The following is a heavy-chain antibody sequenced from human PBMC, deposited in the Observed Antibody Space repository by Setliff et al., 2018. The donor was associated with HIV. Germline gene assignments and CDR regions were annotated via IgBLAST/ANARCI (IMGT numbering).Heavy chain of an antibody. Sequence: GGSLRLSCAASGFTFRNYKFNWVRQAPGRGLEWVSSISIGSGGAIDYADSVKGRFTISRDNAKNSLYLQMNSLRAEDTAVYYCAGVWEGWFHYYYYYYMDVWGKGTTVTVSS. V-gene: IGHV3-21*01. J-gene: IGHJ6*03. CDR2: ISIGSGGAI. CDR3: AGVWEGWFHYYYYYYMDV. CDR1: GFTFRNYK. D-gene: IGHD6-19*01.